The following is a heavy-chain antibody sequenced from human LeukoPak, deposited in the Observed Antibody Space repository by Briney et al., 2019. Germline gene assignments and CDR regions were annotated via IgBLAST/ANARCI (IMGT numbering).Heavy chain of an antibody. CDR3: ARSSGTVTTSLYYYYYMDV. CDR1: GYTFTSYG. Sequence: ASVKVSCKASGYTFTSYGISWVRQAPGQGLEWMGWISAYNGNTNYAQKFQGRVTMTRNTSISTAYMELSSLRSEDTAVYYCARSSGTVTTSLYYYYYMDVWGKGTTVTISS. CDR2: ISAYNGNT. V-gene: IGHV1-18*01. J-gene: IGHJ6*03. D-gene: IGHD4-17*01.